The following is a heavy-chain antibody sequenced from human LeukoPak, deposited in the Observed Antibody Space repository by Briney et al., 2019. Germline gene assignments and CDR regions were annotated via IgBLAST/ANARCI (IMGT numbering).Heavy chain of an antibody. CDR3: ARVRVTIFGVVPSDGMDV. Sequence: PGGSLRLSCAASGFTFSSYAMHWVRQAPGKGLEWVAVISYDGSNKYYADSVKGRFTISRDNSKNSLYLQMNSLRAEDTAVYYCARVRVTIFGVVPSDGMDVWGQGTTVTVSS. J-gene: IGHJ6*02. D-gene: IGHD3-3*01. CDR2: ISYDGSNK. CDR1: GFTFSSYA. V-gene: IGHV3-30-3*01.